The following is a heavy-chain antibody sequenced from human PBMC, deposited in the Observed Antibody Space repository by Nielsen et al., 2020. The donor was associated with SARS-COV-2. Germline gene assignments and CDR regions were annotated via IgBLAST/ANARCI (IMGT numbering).Heavy chain of an antibody. CDR1: GFTISTYA. Sequence: GESLKISCVVSGFTISTYAMSWVRQAPGEGLEWVSAISASTYYADSVKGRFTISRDNSKNTLYLQMNSLRAEDTAVYYCAKRSGYTSGWYGDYWGQGTVVTVSS. V-gene: IGHV3-23*01. D-gene: IGHD6-19*01. J-gene: IGHJ3*01. CDR3: AKRSGYTSGWYGDY. CDR2: ISAST.